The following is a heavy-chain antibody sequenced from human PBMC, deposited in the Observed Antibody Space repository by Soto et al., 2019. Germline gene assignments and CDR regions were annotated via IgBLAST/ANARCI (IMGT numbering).Heavy chain of an antibody. CDR3: ATSRITIFGVVIEVGYYYGMDV. CDR1: GGTFSSYA. D-gene: IGHD3-3*01. J-gene: IGHJ6*02. CDR2: IIPIFGTA. Sequence: SVKVSCKASGGTFSSYAISWVRQAPGQGLEWMGGIIPIFGTANYAQKFQGRVTITADESTSTAYMELSSLRSEDTAVYYCATSRITIFGVVIEVGYYYGMDVWGQGTTVTVS. V-gene: IGHV1-69*13.